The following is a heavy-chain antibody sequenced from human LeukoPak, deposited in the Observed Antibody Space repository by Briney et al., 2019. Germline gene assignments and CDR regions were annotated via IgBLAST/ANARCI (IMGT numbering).Heavy chain of an antibody. CDR2: ISSSSSTI. CDR3: ARVVVPAAYGMDV. V-gene: IGHV3-48*01. J-gene: IGHJ6*02. CDR1: GFTFSRYA. Sequence: GGSLRLSCAASGFTFSRYAMHWVRQAPGKGLEWVSYISSSSSTIYYADSVKGRFTTSRDNAKNSLYLQMNSLRAEDTAVYYCARVVVPAAYGMDVWGQGTTVTVSS. D-gene: IGHD2-2*01.